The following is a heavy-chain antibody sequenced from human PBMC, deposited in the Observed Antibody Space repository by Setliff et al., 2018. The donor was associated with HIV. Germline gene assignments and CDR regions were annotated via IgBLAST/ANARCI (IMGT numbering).Heavy chain of an antibody. CDR3: ARVWGMAFDI. Sequence: GGSLRLSCEVSGFTFSNHWMHWVRQAPGEGLVWVSQINSDGSTTNYADSVKGRFTVSRDNAKNTVYLQMNSLRAEDTAVYFCARVWGMAFDIWGQGTMVTVSS. CDR1: GFTFSNHW. CDR2: INSDGSTT. D-gene: IGHD3-16*01. J-gene: IGHJ3*02. V-gene: IGHV3-74*01.